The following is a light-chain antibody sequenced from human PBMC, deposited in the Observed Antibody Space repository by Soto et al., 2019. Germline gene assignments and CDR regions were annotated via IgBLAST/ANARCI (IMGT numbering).Light chain of an antibody. CDR1: SSDVGGYNY. Sequence: QSALAQPASVSGSPGQSITISCTGTSSDVGGYNYVSWYQQHAGKAPKLMIYDVNNRPSGISNRFSGSKSGNTASLTISGLQAEDEADYYCSSYTSSSTYVVFGGGTKVTVL. CDR2: DVN. CDR3: SSYTSSSTYVV. V-gene: IGLV2-14*03. J-gene: IGLJ2*01.